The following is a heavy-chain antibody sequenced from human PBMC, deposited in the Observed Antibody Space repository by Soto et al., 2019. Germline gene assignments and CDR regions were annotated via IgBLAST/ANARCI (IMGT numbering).Heavy chain of an antibody. CDR1: GFTFSSYA. CDR2: ISGSGGST. V-gene: IGHV3-23*01. D-gene: IGHD3-10*01. CDR3: AKTASLWFGELSRFDP. J-gene: IGHJ5*02. Sequence: GSLRLSCAPSGFTFSSYAMSWVRQAPGKGLEWVSAISGSGGSTYYADSVKGRFTISRDNSKNTLYLQMNSLRAEDTAVYYCAKTASLWFGELSRFDPWGQGTLVTVSS.